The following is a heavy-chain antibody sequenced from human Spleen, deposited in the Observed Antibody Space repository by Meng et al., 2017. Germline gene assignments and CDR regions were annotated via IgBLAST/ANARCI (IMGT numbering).Heavy chain of an antibody. V-gene: IGHV4-39*01. CDR2: IGHSGIT. J-gene: IGHJ5*02. CDR3: VRSSGWVRTGFDP. CDR1: GGSISTSGYY. D-gene: IGHD6-19*01. Sequence: QPQLQESGPGLVKPSAALSLTCIVSGGSISTSGYYWGWIRQPPGKGLEWIGSIGHSGITYYTPSLKSRVTVSIDMSKSQFSLKLTSVTAADTAVYYCVRSSGWVRTGFDPWGQGTLVTVSS.